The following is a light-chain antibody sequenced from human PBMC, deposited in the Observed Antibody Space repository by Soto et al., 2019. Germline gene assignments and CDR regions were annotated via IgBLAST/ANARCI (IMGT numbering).Light chain of an antibody. Sequence: EIVLTQSPGARSLSPGERATLSCRSSRSFASSYLAWYQHKPGQAPRLLIYAASIRATGVPDRFSGSGSGTDFTLTISRLEHEDSAVHYCQQYGASHPYTFGQGTKVDIK. CDR3: QQYGASHPYT. CDR2: AAS. V-gene: IGKV3-20*01. J-gene: IGKJ2*01. CDR1: RSFASSY.